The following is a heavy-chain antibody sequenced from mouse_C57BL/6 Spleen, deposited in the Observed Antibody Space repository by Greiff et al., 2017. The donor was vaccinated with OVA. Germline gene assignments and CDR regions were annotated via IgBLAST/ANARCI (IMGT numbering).Heavy chain of an antibody. D-gene: IGHD1-1*01. CDR3: AREDYGSSYFDY. J-gene: IGHJ2*01. Sequence: VKLQQPGAELVRPGSSVKLSCKASGYTFTSYWMDWVKQRPGQGLEWIGNIYPSDSETHYNQKFKDKATLTVDKSSSTAYMQLSSLTSEDSAVYYCAREDYGSSYFDYWGQGTTLTVSS. V-gene: IGHV1-61*01. CDR2: IYPSDSET. CDR1: GYTFTSYW.